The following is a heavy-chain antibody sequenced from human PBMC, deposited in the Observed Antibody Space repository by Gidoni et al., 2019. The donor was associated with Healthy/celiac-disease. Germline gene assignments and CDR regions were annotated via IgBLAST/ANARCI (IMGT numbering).Heavy chain of an antibody. D-gene: IGHD1-26*01. J-gene: IGHJ5*02. Sequence: QVQLVESGGGVVQPGRSLRLSCAASGFTFSSYAMHWVRQAPGKGLEWVAVISYDGSNKYDADSVKGRFTISRDNSKNTLYLQMNSLRAEDTAVYYCARDEGSGSYYTWFDPWGQGTLVTVSS. CDR1: GFTFSSYA. CDR3: ARDEGSGSYYTWFDP. V-gene: IGHV3-30-3*01. CDR2: ISYDGSNK.